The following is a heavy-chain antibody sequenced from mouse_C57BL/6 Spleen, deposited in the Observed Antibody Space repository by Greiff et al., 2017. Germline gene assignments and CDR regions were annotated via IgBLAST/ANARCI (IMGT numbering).Heavy chain of an antibody. D-gene: IGHD1-1*01. CDR2: INPNNGGT. J-gene: IGHJ4*01. CDR3: ARWSSYAMDY. Sequence: VQLQQSGPELVKPGASVKISCKASGYTFTDYYMNWVKQSHGKSLEWIGDINPNNGGTSYNQKFKGKVTLTVDKSSSTAYMALRSLTSEDAAVYYCARWSSYAMDYWGQGTSVTVSS. CDR1: GYTFTDYY. V-gene: IGHV1-26*01.